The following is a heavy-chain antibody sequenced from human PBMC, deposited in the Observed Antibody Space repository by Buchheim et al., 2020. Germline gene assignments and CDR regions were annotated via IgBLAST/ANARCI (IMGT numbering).Heavy chain of an antibody. CDR3: AKVKYSTIGYYGVDV. J-gene: IGHJ6*02. CDR1: GFPFSSYD. Sequence: QVQLVESGGGVVQPGRSLRLSCAASGFPFSSYDMHWVRQAPGKGLEWVAAISFDGRNKNYVDSVRGRFTISRDSSKNTLYLQMHSPRAEDTAVYYCAKVKYSTIGYYGVDVWGQGTT. D-gene: IGHD6-13*01. V-gene: IGHV3-30*18. CDR2: ISFDGRNK.